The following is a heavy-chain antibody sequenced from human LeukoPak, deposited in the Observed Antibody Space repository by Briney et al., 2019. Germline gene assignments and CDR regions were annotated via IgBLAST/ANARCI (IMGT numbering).Heavy chain of an antibody. D-gene: IGHD4-11*01. Sequence: GRSLRLSCAASGFTFSSYAMHWVRQAPGKGLEWVAVISYDGSNKYYADSVKGRFTISRDNSKNTLYLQMNSLRAEDTAVYYCARGYGNGWTNWFDPWGQGTLVTVSS. CDR2: ISYDGSNK. V-gene: IGHV3-30-3*01. CDR3: ARGYGNGWTNWFDP. CDR1: GFTFSSYA. J-gene: IGHJ5*02.